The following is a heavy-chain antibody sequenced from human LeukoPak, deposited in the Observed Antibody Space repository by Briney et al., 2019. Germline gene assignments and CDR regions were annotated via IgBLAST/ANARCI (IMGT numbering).Heavy chain of an antibody. J-gene: IGHJ4*02. CDR3: AKEEVGAVAGRFDH. D-gene: IGHD6-19*01. CDR2: ISGSGGDT. V-gene: IGHV3-23*01. CDR1: GFSFSSHV. Sequence: GGSLRLSCAASGFSFSSHVMHWVRQAPGKGLEWVSGISGSGGDTYYADSVKGRFTISRDNSKNTLYLQMNSLRAEDTAVYYCAKEEVGAVAGRFDHWGQGTLVTVSS.